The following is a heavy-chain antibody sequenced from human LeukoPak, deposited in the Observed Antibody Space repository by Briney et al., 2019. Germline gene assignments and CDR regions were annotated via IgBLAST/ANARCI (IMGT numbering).Heavy chain of an antibody. D-gene: IGHD5-18*01. Sequence: PSETLSLTCTVSGGSISSYYWSWIRQPPGKGLEWIGYIYYSGSTNYNPSLKSRVTISVDTSKNQFSPKLSSVTAADTAVYYCARAAGGYSYGNFDYWGQGTLVTVSS. CDR1: GGSISSYY. CDR3: ARAAGGYSYGNFDY. J-gene: IGHJ4*02. V-gene: IGHV4-59*01. CDR2: IYYSGST.